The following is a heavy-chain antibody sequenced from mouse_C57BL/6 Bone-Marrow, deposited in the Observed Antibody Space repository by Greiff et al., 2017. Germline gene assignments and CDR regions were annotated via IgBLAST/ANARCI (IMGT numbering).Heavy chain of an antibody. V-gene: IGHV14-4*01. CDR1: GFNIKDDY. CDR3: TTYYYGSSYGYAMDY. Sequence: VQLQQSGAELVRPGASVKLSCTASGFNIKDDYMHWVKQRPEQGLEWIGWIDPENGDTEYASKFQGKATITADTSSNTAYLQISSLTSEDTAVYYCTTYYYGSSYGYAMDYWGQGTSVTVSS. CDR2: IDPENGDT. D-gene: IGHD1-1*01. J-gene: IGHJ4*01.